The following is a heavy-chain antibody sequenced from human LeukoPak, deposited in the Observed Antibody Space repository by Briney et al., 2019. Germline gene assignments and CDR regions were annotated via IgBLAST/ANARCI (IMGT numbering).Heavy chain of an antibody. CDR2: INSDGSDI. CDR3: ARSRYSTSSGGFDY. V-gene: IGHV3-74*01. CDR1: GFTFRDFW. Sequence: GGSLRLSCAASGFTFRDFWMHWVRQAPGKGLVWVSRINSDGSDITYADSVKGRFTISRDNAKNTLYLQMNSLRGEDTAVYYCARSRYSTSSGGFDYWGQGILVTVSS. D-gene: IGHD6-6*01. J-gene: IGHJ4*02.